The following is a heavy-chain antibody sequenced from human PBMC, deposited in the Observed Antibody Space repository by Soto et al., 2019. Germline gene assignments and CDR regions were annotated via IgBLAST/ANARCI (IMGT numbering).Heavy chain of an antibody. Sequence: GASVKVSCKASGYTFTSYGISWVRQAPGQGLEWMGWISAYNGNTNYAQKLQGRVTMTTDTSTSTAYMELRSLRSDDTAVYYFARFLGYRDTAMVHDAFDIWGQGTMVTVSS. CDR3: ARFLGYRDTAMVHDAFDI. CDR1: GYTFTSYG. D-gene: IGHD5-18*01. J-gene: IGHJ3*02. CDR2: ISAYNGNT. V-gene: IGHV1-18*01.